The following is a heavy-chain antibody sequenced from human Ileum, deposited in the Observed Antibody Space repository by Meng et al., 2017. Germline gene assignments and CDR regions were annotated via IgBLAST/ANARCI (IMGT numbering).Heavy chain of an antibody. D-gene: IGHD6-19*01. V-gene: IGHV3-66*04. CDR3: ARPPASGWDVV. Sequence: EVQLLESGGGLVQPGGSLRLSCAASGFTFNNYAMGWVRQAPGKGLEWVSLIYSGGRTHYADSVKGRFTISRDNSKNTLYLQMHSLTAEDTAIYYCARPPASGWDVVWGQGTLVTVSS. CDR2: IYSGGRT. J-gene: IGHJ4*02. CDR1: GFTFNNYA.